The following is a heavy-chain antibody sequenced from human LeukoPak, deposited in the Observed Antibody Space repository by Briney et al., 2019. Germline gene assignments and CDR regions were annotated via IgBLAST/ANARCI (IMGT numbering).Heavy chain of an antibody. CDR1: GFTFSSYE. J-gene: IGHJ4*02. V-gene: IGHV3-30*04. D-gene: IGHD2-2*01. CDR3: AKDLGYQLLFQRPAFDY. CDR2: ISYEGTNK. Sequence: PGGSLRLSCGASGFTFSSYEMNWVRQAPGKGLEWVAVISYEGTNKYYADSVKGRFTISRDNSKNTLYLRMNSLRAEDTAVYYCAKDLGYQLLFQRPAFDYWGQGTLVTVSS.